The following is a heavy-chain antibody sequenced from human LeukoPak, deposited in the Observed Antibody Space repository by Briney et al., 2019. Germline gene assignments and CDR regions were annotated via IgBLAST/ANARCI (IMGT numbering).Heavy chain of an antibody. CDR2: IYSGGST. V-gene: IGHV3-66*01. D-gene: IGHD6-13*01. J-gene: IGHJ4*02. CDR1: GFTVSSNY. CDR3: ASIGSSWSPIDY. Sequence: GGSLRLSCAASGFTVSSNYMSWVRQAPGKGLEWVSVIYSGGSTYYADSVKGRFTISRDNSKNTLYLQMNSLRAEDTAVYYCASIGSSWSPIDYWGQGTLVTVSS.